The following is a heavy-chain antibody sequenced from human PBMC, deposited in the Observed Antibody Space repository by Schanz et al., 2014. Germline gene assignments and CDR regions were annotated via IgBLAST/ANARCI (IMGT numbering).Heavy chain of an antibody. J-gene: IGHJ4*02. D-gene: IGHD6-19*01. CDR3: AKERDITGWNHGDY. CDR2: ISTSSGYI. Sequence: DVQLVESGGGLVKPGGSLSLSCAASGIDFSSYSMNWVRQAPGKGLEWVSTISTSSGYIYYADSVNGRFTISRDNGQNSLYLQMNSLKAEDTAVYHCAKERDITGWNHGDYWGQGTLVTVSS. CDR1: GIDFSSYS. V-gene: IGHV3-21*01.